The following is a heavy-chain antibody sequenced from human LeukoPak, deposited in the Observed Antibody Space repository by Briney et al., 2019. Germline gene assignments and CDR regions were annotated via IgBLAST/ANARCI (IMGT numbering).Heavy chain of an antibody. J-gene: IGHJ6*02. CDR3: ARDTYYYGSGSYLPYYYYGMDV. CDR1: GYTFTSYD. D-gene: IGHD3-10*01. Sequence: ASVKVSCKASGYTFTSYDINWVRQATGQGLEWMGWMNPNSGNTGYAQKFQGRVTMTRNTSISTAYMELSSLRSEDTAVYYCARDTYYYGSGSYLPYYYYGMDVWGQGTTVTVSS. V-gene: IGHV1-8*01. CDR2: MNPNSGNT.